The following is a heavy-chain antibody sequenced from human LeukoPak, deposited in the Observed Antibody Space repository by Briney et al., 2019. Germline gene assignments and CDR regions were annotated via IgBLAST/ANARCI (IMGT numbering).Heavy chain of an antibody. CDR1: GVSISSYY. V-gene: IGHV4-59*08. Sequence: SETLSLTCTVSGVSISSYYWSWIRQPPGKGLEWIGYIYYGGSTYSNPSLKGRVTISADTSKNQFSLKVTSVTAADTAVYYCARSSVSGTYSGGYWGQGILVTVSS. CDR2: IYYGGST. D-gene: IGHD3-10*01. CDR3: ARSSVSGTYSGGY. J-gene: IGHJ4*02.